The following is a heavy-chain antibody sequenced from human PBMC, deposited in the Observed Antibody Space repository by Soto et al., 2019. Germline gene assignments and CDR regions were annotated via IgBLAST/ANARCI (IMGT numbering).Heavy chain of an antibody. D-gene: IGHD1-7*01. J-gene: IGHJ6*03. CDR3: ARDLRTGTTSLTLPRLYYMDV. CDR1: GFTFSSYW. CDR2: IKQDGSEK. Sequence: GSLRLSCAASGFTFSSYWMSWVRQAPGKGLEWVANIKQDGSEKYYVDSVKGRFTISRDNARNSLYLQMNSLRAEDTAVYYCARDLRTGTTSLTLPRLYYMDVWGKGTTVTVSS. V-gene: IGHV3-7*01.